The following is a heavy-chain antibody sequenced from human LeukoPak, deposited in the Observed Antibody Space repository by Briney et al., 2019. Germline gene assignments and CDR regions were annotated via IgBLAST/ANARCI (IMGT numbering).Heavy chain of an antibody. D-gene: IGHD7-27*01. CDR3: ARDKGPFWGPRYYYYGMDV. Sequence: GGSLTLSCAASGFTFSSYWMSWVRQAPGKGLEWVANIKQDGSEKYYVDSVKGRFTISRDNAKNSLYLQMNSLRADDTAVYYCARDKGPFWGPRYYYYGMDVWGQGTTVTVSS. CDR1: GFTFSSYW. V-gene: IGHV3-7*01. J-gene: IGHJ6*02. CDR2: IKQDGSEK.